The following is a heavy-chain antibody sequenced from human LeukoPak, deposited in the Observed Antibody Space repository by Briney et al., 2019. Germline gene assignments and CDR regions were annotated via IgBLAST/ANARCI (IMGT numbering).Heavy chain of an antibody. D-gene: IGHD3-10*02. CDR2: IWYDGSNA. CDR3: AELGITMIGGV. V-gene: IGHV3-33*03. CDR1: GFTFSSYG. J-gene: IGHJ6*04. Sequence: GGSLRLSCAASGFTFSSYGMHWVRQAPGKGLEWVAFIWYDGSNAYYADSVKGRFTISRDNAKNSLYLQMNSLRAEDTAVYYCAELGITMIGGVWGKGTTVTISS.